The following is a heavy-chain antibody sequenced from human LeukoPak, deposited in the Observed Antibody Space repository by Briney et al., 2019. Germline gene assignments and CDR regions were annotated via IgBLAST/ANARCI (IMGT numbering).Heavy chain of an antibody. J-gene: IGHJ4*02. CDR3: ARDPWGSGSYSDY. D-gene: IGHD3-10*01. Sequence: GGSLRLSCAASGFTFSSYCMSWVRQAPGKGLEWVANIKQDGSEKNYVDSVKGRFTISRDNAKNSLYLQMNSLRAEDTAVYYRARDPWGSGSYSDYWGQGTLVTVSS. CDR2: IKQDGSEK. V-gene: IGHV3-7*01. CDR1: GFTFSSYC.